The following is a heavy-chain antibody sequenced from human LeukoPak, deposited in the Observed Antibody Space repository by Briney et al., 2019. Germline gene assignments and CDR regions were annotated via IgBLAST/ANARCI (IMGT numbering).Heavy chain of an antibody. CDR1: GFTFSSYA. J-gene: IGHJ5*02. CDR2: ITGTGGST. CDR3: APRRYGSGTSCYAPQP. Sequence: PGGSLSLSCSASGFTFSSYAMSWVRQAPGKGLEWVSAITGTGGSTYYADSVKGRFTISRDNSKNTLYLQMNSLRAEDTAVYYCAPRRYGSGTSCYAPQPWGQGTLVTVSS. D-gene: IGHD2-2*01. V-gene: IGHV3-23*01.